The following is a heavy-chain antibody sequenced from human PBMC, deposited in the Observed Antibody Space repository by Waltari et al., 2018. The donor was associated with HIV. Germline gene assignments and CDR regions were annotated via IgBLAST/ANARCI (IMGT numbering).Heavy chain of an antibody. V-gene: IGHV3-48*03. CDR1: RFTLSIYE. CDR3: ARDGHDGVTKRGNAFDL. D-gene: IGHD2-21*02. CDR2: ISGGGSTI. Sequence: EVQLVESGGGAVQPGGSLILSCVASRFTLSIYEMNWVRQAPGKDLEWISYISGGGSTIYDSDAVKGRFTISRDNAENSLYLRMNYLTAEDTASYYCARDGHDGVTKRGNAFDLWGQGTMVTVSP. J-gene: IGHJ3*01.